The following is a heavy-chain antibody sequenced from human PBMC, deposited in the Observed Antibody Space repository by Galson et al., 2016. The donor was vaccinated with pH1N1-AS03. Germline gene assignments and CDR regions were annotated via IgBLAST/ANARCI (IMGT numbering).Heavy chain of an antibody. V-gene: IGHV1-69*13. CDR1: KDTFNTYA. Sequence: SVKVSCKASKDTFNTYAISWVRQAPGQGLEWMGGIIPIFGSYGTPKYTQKFQGRVTTTADESTSTVYMDLRSLRSDDTAAYDSTTIAAADTDYYNSGMAFGGQGTTVTV. D-gene: IGHD6-25*01. J-gene: IGHJ6*02. CDR2: IIPIFGSYGTP. CDR3: TTIAAADTDYYNSGMAF.